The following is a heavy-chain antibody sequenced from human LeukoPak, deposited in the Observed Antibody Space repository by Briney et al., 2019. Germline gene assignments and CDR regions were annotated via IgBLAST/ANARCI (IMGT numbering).Heavy chain of an antibody. Sequence: GGSLRLSCAASGFTFSKAGMSWVGQAPGKGLEGVGRIKSKTDGGTTDYAAPVKGRFTISRDDSKNTLYLQMNSLKTEDTAVYYCTTDFGVPDSPVGYWGQGTLVTVSS. V-gene: IGHV3-15*01. CDR3: TTDFGVPDSPVGY. CDR1: GFTFSKAG. D-gene: IGHD1-14*01. J-gene: IGHJ4*02. CDR2: IKSKTDGGTT.